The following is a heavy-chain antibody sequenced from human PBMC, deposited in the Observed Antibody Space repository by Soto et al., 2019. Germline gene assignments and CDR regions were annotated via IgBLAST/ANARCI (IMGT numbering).Heavy chain of an antibody. CDR3: ARDISTRRELDY. J-gene: IGHJ4*02. CDR2: IYSGGSA. Sequence: EVQLVESGGGLIQPGGSLRLSCAVSGISISDNYVSWVRQAPEKGLEWVSVIYSGGSADYTHSVRGRFTISRDISKNTVNLQMNSLRVEDTAVYYCARDISTRRELDYWGQGTLVTVSS. CDR1: GISISDNY. D-gene: IGHD3-10*01. V-gene: IGHV3-53*01.